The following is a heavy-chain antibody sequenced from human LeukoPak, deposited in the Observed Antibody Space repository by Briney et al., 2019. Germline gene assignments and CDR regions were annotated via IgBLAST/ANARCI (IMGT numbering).Heavy chain of an antibody. V-gene: IGHV4-34*01. J-gene: IGHJ4*02. CDR1: GGSFSGYY. CDR2: INHSGST. Sequence: SETLSLTCAVYGGSFSGYYWSWIRQPPGKGLEWIGEINHSGSTYYNPSLESRVTMSIDTSKNQFSLRLSSVTAADTAVYYCSTHEYGDYEDNFWGQGTLVTVSS. D-gene: IGHD5-12*01. CDR3: STHEYGDYEDNF.